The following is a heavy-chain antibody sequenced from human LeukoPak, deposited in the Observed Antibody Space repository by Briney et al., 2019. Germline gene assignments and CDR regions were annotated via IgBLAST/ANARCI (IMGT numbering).Heavy chain of an antibody. Sequence: ASVKVSCKASGYTFTSYEINWVRQATGQGLEWMGWMNPNSGNTGYAQKFQGRVTMTRNTSISTAYMELSSLRSEDTAVYYCARGVKDIVVVPAARNDYWGQGTLVTVSS. CDR2: MNPNSGNT. J-gene: IGHJ4*02. D-gene: IGHD2-2*01. CDR1: GYTFTSYE. V-gene: IGHV1-8*01. CDR3: ARGVKDIVVVPAARNDY.